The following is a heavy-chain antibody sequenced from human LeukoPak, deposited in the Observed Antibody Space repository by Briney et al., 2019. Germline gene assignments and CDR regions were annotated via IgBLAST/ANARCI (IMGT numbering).Heavy chain of an antibody. CDR1: GGSINSYY. J-gene: IGHJ5*02. CDR2: IYTSGSTP. V-gene: IGHV4-4*07. CDR3: AREREVGYCDSISCYRNFDP. D-gene: IGHD2-2*02. Sequence: SETLSLTCTVSGGSINSYYWSWIRQSAGKGLEWIGRIYTSGSTPDYSPSLKSRVTMSIDTSKNQFSLQLSSVTAADTAVYYCAREREVGYCDSISCYRNFDPWGQGILVTVSS.